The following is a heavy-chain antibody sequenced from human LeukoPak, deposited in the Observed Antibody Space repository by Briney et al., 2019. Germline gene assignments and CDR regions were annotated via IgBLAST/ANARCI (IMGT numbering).Heavy chain of an antibody. J-gene: IGHJ6*02. CDR3: TTEVRWELLDRSSNYYYGMDV. Sequence: PGGSLRLSCAASGFTFSNAWMSWVRQAPGKGLEWVGRIKSKTDGGTTDYAAPVKGRFTISRDDSKNTLYLQMNSLKTEDTAVYYSTTEVRWELLDRSSNYYYGMDVRGQGTTVTVSS. CDR2: IKSKTDGGTT. CDR1: GFTFSNAW. V-gene: IGHV3-15*01. D-gene: IGHD1-26*01.